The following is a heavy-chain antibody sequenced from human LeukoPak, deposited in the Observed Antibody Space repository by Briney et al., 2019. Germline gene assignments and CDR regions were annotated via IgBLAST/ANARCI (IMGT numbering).Heavy chain of an antibody. Sequence: GGSLRLSCAASGFTVSSNYMSWVRQAPGKGLEWVSVIYSGDSTYYADSVKGRFTIPRDNSKNTLYLQMNSLRAEDTAVYYCAGGAGPSKDAFDIWGQGTMVTVSS. D-gene: IGHD3-10*01. CDR2: IYSGDST. J-gene: IGHJ3*02. CDR1: GFTVSSNY. CDR3: AGGAGPSKDAFDI. V-gene: IGHV3-53*01.